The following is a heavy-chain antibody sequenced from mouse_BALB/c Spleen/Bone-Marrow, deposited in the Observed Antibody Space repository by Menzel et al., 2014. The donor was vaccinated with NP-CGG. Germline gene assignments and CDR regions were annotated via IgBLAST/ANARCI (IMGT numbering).Heavy chain of an antibody. CDR1: GFTFSSYG. Sequence: EVQLLESGGGLVQPGGSLKLSCAASGFTFSSYGMSWVRQTPDKRLELVATINSNGGSTYYPDSVKGRFTISRDNAKNTLYLQMSSLKSEDTAMYYCARERYYGNGRTFEYWGQGTTLAVSS. V-gene: IGHV5-6-3*01. CDR2: INSNGGST. J-gene: IGHJ2*01. CDR3: ARERYYGNGRTFEY. D-gene: IGHD1-1*01.